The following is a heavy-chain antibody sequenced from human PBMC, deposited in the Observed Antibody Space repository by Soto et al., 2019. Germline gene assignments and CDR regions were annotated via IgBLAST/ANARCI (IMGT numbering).Heavy chain of an antibody. V-gene: IGHV1-69*08. Sequence: QVQLVQSGAEVKKPGSSVKVSCKASGGTFSSYTISWVRQAPGQGLEWMGRIIPILGIANYAQKFQGRVTITADKSTSTGYMELSSLGSEDTAVYYCARDQGIVATSRPFDYWGQGTLVTVSS. CDR1: GGTFSSYT. CDR2: IIPILGIA. J-gene: IGHJ4*02. D-gene: IGHD5-12*01. CDR3: ARDQGIVATSRPFDY.